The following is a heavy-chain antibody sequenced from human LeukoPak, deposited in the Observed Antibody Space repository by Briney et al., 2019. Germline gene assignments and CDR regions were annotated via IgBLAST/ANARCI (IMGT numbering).Heavy chain of an antibody. D-gene: IGHD5-24*01. CDR2: IHSDGRSS. CDR1: GFTFSSYW. V-gene: IGHV3-74*01. CDR3: VRDVWGDRDGFFDN. J-gene: IGHJ4*02. Sequence: GGSLRLSCAASGFTFSSYWMHWVRQALWKGLVWVSRIHSDGRSSSYADSVTGRFTVSRDNARNTLYLQMNSLRAEDTAVYYCVRDVWGDRDGFFDNWGQGTLVTVSS.